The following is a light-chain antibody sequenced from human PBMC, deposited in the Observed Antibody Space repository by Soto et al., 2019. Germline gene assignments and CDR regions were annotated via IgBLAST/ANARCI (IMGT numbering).Light chain of an antibody. V-gene: IGKV1-39*01. J-gene: IGKJ4*01. Sequence: DIQMTQSPSSLSASVGDRVTITCQASQDISNYLNWYQQKPGKAPKLLIYAASSLQSGVPSRFSGSGSGTDFTLTISSLQPEDFATYYCPQSYSTPITFGGGTKVDIK. CDR3: PQSYSTPIT. CDR2: AAS. CDR1: QDISNY.